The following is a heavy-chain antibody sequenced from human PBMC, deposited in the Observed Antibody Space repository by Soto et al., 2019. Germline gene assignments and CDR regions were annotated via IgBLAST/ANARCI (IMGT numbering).Heavy chain of an antibody. V-gene: IGHV3-30-3*01. Sequence: QVQLVESGGGVVQPGRSLRLSCAASGFTFSSYAMHWVRQAPGKGLEWVAVISYDGSNKYYADSVKGRFTISRDNSKNTRDLQMNSLRAEDRVGYYCARDPSSVYYFDYWGQGPLVTVSS. CDR1: GFTFSSYA. D-gene: IGHD2-15*01. J-gene: IGHJ4*02. CDR3: ARDPSSVYYFDY. CDR2: ISYDGSNK.